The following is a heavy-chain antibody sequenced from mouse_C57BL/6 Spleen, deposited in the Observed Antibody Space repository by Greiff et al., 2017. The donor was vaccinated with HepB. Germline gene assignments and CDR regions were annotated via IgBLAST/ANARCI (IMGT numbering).Heavy chain of an antibody. V-gene: IGHV1-61*01. Sequence: QVQLQQPGAELVRPGSSVKLSCMASGYTFTSYWMDWVKQRPGQGLEWIGNIYPSDSETHYNQKFKDKATLTVDKSSSTAYMQLSSLTSEDSAVYYCARSTLYSPFAYWGQGTLVTVSA. D-gene: IGHD2-12*01. CDR2: IYPSDSET. CDR3: ARSTLYSPFAY. J-gene: IGHJ3*01. CDR1: GYTFTSYW.